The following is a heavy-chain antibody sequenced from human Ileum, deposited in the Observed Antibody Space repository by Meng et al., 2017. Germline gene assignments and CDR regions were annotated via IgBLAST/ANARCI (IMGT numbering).Heavy chain of an antibody. D-gene: IGHD5-12*01. Sequence: ETGPGPGVPSVTLAPPCDVSGESVTNTNWWVCLRQSPGKGLEWIGEIHHSGRTNFIASLQNRATISLDESKNQFSLTLTSVTAADTAVYYCARGVGDIRVGFDYWGQGILVTVSS. J-gene: IGHJ4*02. V-gene: IGHV4-4*02. CDR2: IHHSGRT. CDR1: GESVTNTNW. CDR3: ARGVGDIRVGFDY.